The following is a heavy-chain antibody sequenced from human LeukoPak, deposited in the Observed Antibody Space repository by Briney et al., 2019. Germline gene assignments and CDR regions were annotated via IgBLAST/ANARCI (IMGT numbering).Heavy chain of an antibody. J-gene: IGHJ2*01. CDR1: GDSVSSNSAT. Sequence: SQTLSLTCAISGDSVSSNSATWNWIRQSPSKGLEWLGRTYYRSKWYNDYAASVKSRITIKPDTSKNQFSLQLNSVTPEDTAVYYCARDGMAVAVGYFDLWGRGTLVTVSS. V-gene: IGHV6-1*01. D-gene: IGHD6-19*01. CDR2: TYYRSKWYN. CDR3: ARDGMAVAVGYFDL.